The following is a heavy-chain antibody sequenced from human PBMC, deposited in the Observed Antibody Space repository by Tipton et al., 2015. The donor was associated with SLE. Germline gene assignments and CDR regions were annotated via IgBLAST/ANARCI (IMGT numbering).Heavy chain of an antibody. CDR3: ARGDLYGYLYMDV. Sequence: SLRLSCEASGFTFSKYLMTWVRQAPGKGLEWVSSISSSSSYIYYADSVKGRFTISRDNAKNSLYLQMNSLRAEDTAVYYCARGDLYGYLYMDVWGKGTTVTVSS. J-gene: IGHJ6*03. V-gene: IGHV3-21*01. D-gene: IGHD5-18*01. CDR2: ISSSSSYI. CDR1: GFTFSKYL.